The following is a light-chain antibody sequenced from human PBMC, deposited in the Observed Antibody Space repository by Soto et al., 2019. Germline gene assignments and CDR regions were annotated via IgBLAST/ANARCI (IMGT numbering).Light chain of an antibody. V-gene: IGKV3-11*01. Sequence: DIVLTQSPATLSSFPGERATLSCMASQAVNTRLAWYQHKPGQAPRLLIYLTSNRATGIPARFSGSGSGTDFTLTISSLEPEDSAIYYCQQRQYWPPITFGQGTRLEIK. J-gene: IGKJ5*01. CDR2: LTS. CDR1: QAVNTR. CDR3: QQRQYWPPIT.